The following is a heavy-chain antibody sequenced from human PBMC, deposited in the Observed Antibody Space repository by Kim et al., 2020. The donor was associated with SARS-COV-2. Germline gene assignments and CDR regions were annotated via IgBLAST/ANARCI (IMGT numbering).Heavy chain of an antibody. CDR3: ATDASYYYGSGERAFDY. V-gene: IGHV4-61*01. CDR1: GGSVSSGSYY. CDR2: IYYSGST. J-gene: IGHJ4*02. Sequence: SETLSLTCTVSGGSVSSGSYYWSWIRQPPGKGLEWIGYIYYSGSTNYNPSLKSRVTISVDTSKNQFSLKLSSVTAADTAVYYCATDASYYYGSGERAFDYWGQGTLVTVSS. D-gene: IGHD3-10*01.